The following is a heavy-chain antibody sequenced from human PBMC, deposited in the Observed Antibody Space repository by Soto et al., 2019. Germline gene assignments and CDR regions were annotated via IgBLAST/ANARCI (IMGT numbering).Heavy chain of an antibody. CDR1: GYTFTSYA. CDR3: ARDLPTVDY. Sequence: QVQLVQSEAEVKKPGASVKVSCKASGYTFTSYAISWVRQAPGQGLERMGWISAYNGNTNYAQKRKGRDTMTTDTSRSTAYIALRRLRYDGTAVYYCARDLPTVDYWGQGTRVTVSS. V-gene: IGHV1-18*01. CDR2: ISAYNGNT. J-gene: IGHJ4*02.